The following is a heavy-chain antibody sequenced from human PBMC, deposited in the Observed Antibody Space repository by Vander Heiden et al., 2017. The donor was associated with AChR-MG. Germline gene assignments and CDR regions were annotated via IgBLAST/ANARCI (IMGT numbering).Heavy chain of an antibody. CDR1: GFPCSNSG. V-gene: IGHV3-30*03. CDR3: ATEGYSGDYERS. Sequence: QVQLVESGGGVVQPGMSLTLPCTASGFPCSNSGLNWVRQAPGKGLEWVALISYDGSHRYYADSVKGRFTISRDNSKNTLYLQMNSLRPVDTAVYYCATEGYSGDYERSWGQGTLVTVSS. J-gene: IGHJ4*02. D-gene: IGHD4-17*01. CDR2: ISYDGSHR.